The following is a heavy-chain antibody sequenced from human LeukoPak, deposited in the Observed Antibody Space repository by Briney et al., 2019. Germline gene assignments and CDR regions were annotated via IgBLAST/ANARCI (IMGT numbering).Heavy chain of an antibody. CDR1: GFTFSSYA. D-gene: IGHD5-12*01. CDR2: ISGSGGST. J-gene: IGHJ4*02. Sequence: GGSLRLSCAASGFTFSSYAMSWVRQAPGKGLEWVSAISGSGGSTYYADSVKGRFTISRDNSKNTLYLQMNSLRAEDTAVYYCARALERYSGYAYWGQGTLVTVSS. CDR3: ARALERYSGYAY. V-gene: IGHV3-23*01.